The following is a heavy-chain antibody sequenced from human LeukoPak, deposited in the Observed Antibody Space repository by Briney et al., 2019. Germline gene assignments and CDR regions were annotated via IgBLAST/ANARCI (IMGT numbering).Heavy chain of an antibody. CDR2: INLNSGGT. J-gene: IGHJ4*02. V-gene: IGHV1-2*06. CDR3: ARDIRVMYYYDSSGYYLNDY. CDR1: GYTFTGYY. Sequence: ASVKVSCKASGYTFTGYYMHWVRQAPGQGLEWMGRINLNSGGTNYAQKFQGRVTMTRDTSISTAYMELSRLRSDDTAVYYCARDIRVMYYYDSSGYYLNDYWGQGTLATVSS. D-gene: IGHD3-22*01.